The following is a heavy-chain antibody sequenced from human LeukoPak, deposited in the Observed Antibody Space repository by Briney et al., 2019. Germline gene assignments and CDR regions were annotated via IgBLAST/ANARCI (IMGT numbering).Heavy chain of an antibody. V-gene: IGHV2-5*02. Sequence: SGPTLVKPTQTLTLTCTFSGFSLSTSGVGVGWIRQPPGKALEWLALIYWDDDKRYSPSLKSRLTITKDTSKNQVVLTMTNMDPVDTATYYCAHGYSSGWYENWFDPWGQGTLVTVSS. CDR1: GFSLSTSGVG. D-gene: IGHD6-19*01. CDR3: AHGYSSGWYENWFDP. J-gene: IGHJ5*02. CDR2: IYWDDDK.